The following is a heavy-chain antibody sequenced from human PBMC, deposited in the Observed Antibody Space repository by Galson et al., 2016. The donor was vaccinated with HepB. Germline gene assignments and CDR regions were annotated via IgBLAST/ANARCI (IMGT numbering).Heavy chain of an antibody. J-gene: IGHJ4*02. CDR1: GFTVSTNY. D-gene: IGHD3-10*01. CDR3: ARAEPYYYGSRHFDS. V-gene: IGHV3-66*01. Sequence: SLRLSCAASGFTVSTNYMSWVRQAPGKGLEWVSVIYGGGSTTYADAVKGRFTISRDNSKNTLYLQMNSLRAEDTALYYCARAEPYYYGSRHFDSWGQGTLVTVSS. CDR2: IYGGGST.